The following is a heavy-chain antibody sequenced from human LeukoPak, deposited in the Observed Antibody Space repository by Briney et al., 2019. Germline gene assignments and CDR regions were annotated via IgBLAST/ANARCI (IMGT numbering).Heavy chain of an antibody. CDR3: AKMWIQLWSSGGDFDY. Sequence: GGSLRLSCAPSGFNFSNYAMRWVRQLPGKGLGWVSAISGSGHDTYYADSVKGRFTISRDIYKNALSLHMNSLRAEDTAVYYCAKMWIQLWSSGGDFDYWGRGILVSVSS. CDR1: GFNFSNYA. CDR2: ISGSGHDT. V-gene: IGHV3-23*01. D-gene: IGHD5-18*01. J-gene: IGHJ4*02.